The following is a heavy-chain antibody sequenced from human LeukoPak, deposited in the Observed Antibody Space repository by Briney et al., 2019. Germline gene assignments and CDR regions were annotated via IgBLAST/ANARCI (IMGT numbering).Heavy chain of an antibody. Sequence: ASVKVSCKASGYTFTSYDINWVRQATGQGLEWMGWMNPNSGNTGYAQKFQGRVTMTRNTSISTAYMELSSLRSEDTAVYYCATGVFWGGVVPAAMGYWGQGTLVTVSS. CDR3: ATGVFWGGVVPAAMGY. J-gene: IGHJ4*02. V-gene: IGHV1-8*01. CDR2: MNPNSGNT. CDR1: GYTFTSYD. D-gene: IGHD2-2*01.